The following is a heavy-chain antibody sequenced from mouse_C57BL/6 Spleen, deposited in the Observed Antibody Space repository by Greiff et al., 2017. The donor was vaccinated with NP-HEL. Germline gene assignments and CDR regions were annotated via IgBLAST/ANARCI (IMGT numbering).Heavy chain of an antibody. D-gene: IGHD1-1*01. V-gene: IGHV1-15*01. CDR3: TRGITTVPFAY. J-gene: IGHJ3*01. Sequence: VQLQQSGAELVRPGASVTLSCKASGYTFTDYEMHWVKQTPVHGLEWIGAIDPATGGTAYNQKFKGKAILTADKSSSTAYMELRSLTSEDSAVYYCTRGITTVPFAYWGQGTLVTVSA. CDR1: GYTFTDYE. CDR2: IDPATGGT.